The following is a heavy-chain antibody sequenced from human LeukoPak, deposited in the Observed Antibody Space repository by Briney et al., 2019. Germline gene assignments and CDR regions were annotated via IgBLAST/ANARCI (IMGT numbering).Heavy chain of an antibody. D-gene: IGHD1-26*01. CDR3: AKDRSIGTYYTFDS. CDR2: INDNGGST. Sequence: GGSLRLSCAASGFTFNSYAMNWVRQAPGKGLEWVSGINDNGGSTYYADSVKGRFTISRDNSKNTLYLQLNSLRAEDTAVYYCAKDRSIGTYYTFDSWGQGTLVTVSS. CDR1: GFTFNSYA. J-gene: IGHJ4*02. V-gene: IGHV3-23*01.